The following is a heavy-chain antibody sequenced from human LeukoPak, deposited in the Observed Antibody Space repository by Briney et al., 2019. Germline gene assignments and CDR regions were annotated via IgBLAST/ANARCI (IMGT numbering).Heavy chain of an antibody. CDR3: ARDMGSGYYYGH. CDR1: GFTFSSYA. CDR2: ISGSGGST. V-gene: IGHV3-23*01. J-gene: IGHJ4*02. D-gene: IGHD3-22*01. Sequence: TGGSLRLSCAASGFTFSSYAMSWVRQAPGKGLEWVSAISGSGGSTYYADSVKGRFTISRDNSKNTLYLQMNSLRAEDTAVYYCARDMGSGYYYGHWGQGTLVTVSS.